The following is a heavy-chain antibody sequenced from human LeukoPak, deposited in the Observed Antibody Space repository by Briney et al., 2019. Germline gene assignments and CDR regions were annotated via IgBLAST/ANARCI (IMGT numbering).Heavy chain of an antibody. V-gene: IGHV4/OR15-8*01. J-gene: IGHJ4*02. Sequence: SYTLPLTRVHSVGSVTSSNWWTLVRQPPRKGPEWIWEYHFHWRTHFQPSPQSRLLLSVYLPENHISLKPTSVTAADTAVYYCAREGGFYRPLDYSGQGTLVTVSS. D-gene: IGHD3-3*01. CDR1: VGSVTSSNW. CDR2: YHFHWRT. CDR3: AREGGFYRPLDY.